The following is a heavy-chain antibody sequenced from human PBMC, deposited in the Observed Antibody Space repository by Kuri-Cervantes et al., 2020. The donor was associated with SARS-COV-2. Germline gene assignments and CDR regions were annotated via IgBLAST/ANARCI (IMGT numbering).Heavy chain of an antibody. V-gene: IGHV3-33*01. CDR3: ARDRGGGGDPIAYNWFDP. J-gene: IGHJ5*02. Sequence: LSLTCAASGFTFNSYGMHWVRQAPGKGLEWVAVIWYDGSNKYYADSVKGRFTISRDNSKNTPYLQMNSLRAEDTAVYYCARDRGGGGDPIAYNWFDPWGQGTLVTVSS. D-gene: IGHD2-21*02. CDR1: GFTFNSYG. CDR2: IWYDGSNK.